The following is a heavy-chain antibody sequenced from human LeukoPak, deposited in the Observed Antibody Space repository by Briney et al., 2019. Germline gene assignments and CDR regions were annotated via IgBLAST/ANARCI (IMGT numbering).Heavy chain of an antibody. CDR3: GKDEQGFGMQTSH. CDR2: ISDSGGST. Sequence: GGSLRLSCAVSGTTLSNYGMSWVRQAPGKGLEWVAGISDSGGSTNYADSVKGRFTVSRDNPRNTLYLQMNSLRAEDTAVYYCGKDEQGFGMQTSHWGQGALVTVSS. D-gene: IGHD1-14*01. CDR1: GTTLSNYG. J-gene: IGHJ4*02. V-gene: IGHV3-23*01.